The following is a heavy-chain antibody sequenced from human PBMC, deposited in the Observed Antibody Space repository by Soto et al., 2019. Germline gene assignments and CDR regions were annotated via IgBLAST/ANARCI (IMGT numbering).Heavy chain of an antibody. V-gene: IGHV3-23*01. D-gene: IGHD6-19*01. CDR3: ALHPRGAVAGTGDWFDP. CDR1: GFTFSSYA. J-gene: IGHJ5*02. Sequence: VQLLESGGGLVQPGGSLRLSCAASGFTFSSYAMSWVRQAPGKGLEWVSAISGSGGSTYYADSVKGRFTISRDNSKNTLYLQMNSLRAEDTAVYYCALHPRGAVAGTGDWFDPWGQGTLVTVSS. CDR2: ISGSGGST.